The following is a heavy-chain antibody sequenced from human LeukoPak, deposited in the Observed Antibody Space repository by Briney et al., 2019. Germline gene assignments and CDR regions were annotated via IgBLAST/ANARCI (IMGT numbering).Heavy chain of an antibody. CDR1: GFTFSSYA. Sequence: GRALRLSCAASGFTFSSYAMHWVRQAPGKGLEWVAVISYDGSNKYYADSVKGRSTISRDNSKNTLYLQMNSLRAEDTAVYYCARDGDPYYYHYYMDVWGKGTTVTVSS. J-gene: IGHJ6*03. D-gene: IGHD4-17*01. CDR3: ARDGDPYYYHYYMDV. V-gene: IGHV3-30-3*01. CDR2: ISYDGSNK.